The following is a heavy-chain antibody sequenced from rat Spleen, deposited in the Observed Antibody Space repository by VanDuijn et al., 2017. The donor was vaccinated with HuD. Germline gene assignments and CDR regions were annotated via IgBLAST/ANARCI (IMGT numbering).Heavy chain of an antibody. CDR1: GFTFNNYW. CDR3: TTVRSAGFTIPFAW. J-gene: IGHJ3*01. Sequence: EVQLVESGGGLVHPGRSLKLSCVASGFTFNNYWMTWVRQAPTKGLEWVASISYDGSSTFYRDSVRARFTISRDNTKSTLYLQMDSLRSEDTATYYCTTVRSAGFTIPFAWWGQGTLVTVSS. D-gene: IGHD1-12*01. V-gene: IGHV5-20*01. CDR2: ISYDGSST.